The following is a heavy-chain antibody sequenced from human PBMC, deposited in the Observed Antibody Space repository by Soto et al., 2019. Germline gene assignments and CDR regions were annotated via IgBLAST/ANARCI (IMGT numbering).Heavy chain of an antibody. CDR2: IVVGSGNT. J-gene: IGHJ6*01. CDR3: AASQRIQLDRRYSYGMDV. Sequence: GASVKVSCKASGFSFTSSAVEWVRQARGQRLEGIGWIVVGSGNTNYAQKFQERVSINRGRTTSIAYMELSSLRSEDTAVSYCAASQRIQLDRRYSYGMDVWEQGTTVTVST. V-gene: IGHV1-58*01. CDR1: GFSFTSSA. D-gene: IGHD1-1*01.